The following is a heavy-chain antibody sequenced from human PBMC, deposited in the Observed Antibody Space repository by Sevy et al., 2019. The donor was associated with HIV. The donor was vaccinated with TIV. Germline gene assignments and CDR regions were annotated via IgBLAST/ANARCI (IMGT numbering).Heavy chain of an antibody. D-gene: IGHD3-22*01. V-gene: IGHV3-23*01. Sequence: GGSLRLSCAASGFTFSNYAMNWVRQAPGNGLEWVSGISGSGGSGDKTNYADSVKGRFTISRDDSKNSLYLQLNSLKAEDTAIYYCARKYDSSGYFDYLGQGTLVTVSS. CDR1: GFTFSNYA. CDR2: ISGSGGSGDKT. CDR3: ARKYDSSGYFDY. J-gene: IGHJ4*02.